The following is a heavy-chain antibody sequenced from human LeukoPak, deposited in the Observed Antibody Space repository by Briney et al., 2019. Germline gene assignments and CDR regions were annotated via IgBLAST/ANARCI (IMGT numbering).Heavy chain of an antibody. D-gene: IGHD2-8*01. V-gene: IGHV4-31*03. CDR2: IHYSGST. Sequence: PSETLSLTCTVSGGSISSGGYYWSWIRQHPGKGLEWIGYIHYSGSTYYNPSLKSRVTISVDTSKNQFSLKLSSVTGADTAIFYCAREQTNNSFDYWGQGTLVTVSS. CDR1: GGSISSGGYY. J-gene: IGHJ4*02. CDR3: AREQTNNSFDY.